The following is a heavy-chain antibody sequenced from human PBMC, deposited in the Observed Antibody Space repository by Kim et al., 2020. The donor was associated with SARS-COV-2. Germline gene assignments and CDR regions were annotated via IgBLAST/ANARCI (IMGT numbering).Heavy chain of an antibody. J-gene: IGHJ4*02. Sequence: ALKLQGRVTMTPDTSTSTAYMELGSLRSDDTAVFYCARDDLAVACYLPFDYWGQGTLVTVSS. CDR3: ARDDLAVACYLPFDY. D-gene: IGHD6-19*01. V-gene: IGHV1-18*01.